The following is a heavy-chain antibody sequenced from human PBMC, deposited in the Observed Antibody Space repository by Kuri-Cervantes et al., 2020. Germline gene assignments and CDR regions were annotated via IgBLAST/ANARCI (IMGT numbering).Heavy chain of an antibody. CDR3: AKVGAYDYVWGSYFDY. D-gene: IGHD3-16*01. Sequence: GESLKISCAASGFTFDDYGMSWVRQAPGKGLEWVSGINWNGGSTGYADSVKGRFTISRDNAKNSLYLQMNSLRAEDTVLYYCAKVGAYDYVWGSYFDYWGQGTLVTVSS. CDR1: GFTFDDYG. J-gene: IGHJ4*02. V-gene: IGHV3-20*04. CDR2: INWNGGST.